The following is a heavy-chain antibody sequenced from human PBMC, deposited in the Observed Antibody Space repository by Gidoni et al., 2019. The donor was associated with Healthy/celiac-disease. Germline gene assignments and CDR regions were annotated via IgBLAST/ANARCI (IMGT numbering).Heavy chain of an antibody. Sequence: EVQLVESGGGLVQPGGSLSLSCAASGFTFSSYSMNWVRQAPGTGLEWVSYISSSSSTIYYADSVKGRVTISRDNAKNSLYLQMNSLRAEDTAVYYCARSGVADYDFWSGFYYFDYWGQGTLVTVSS. CDR1: GFTFSSYS. D-gene: IGHD3-3*01. CDR2: ISSSSSTI. CDR3: ARSGVADYDFWSGFYYFDY. J-gene: IGHJ4*02. V-gene: IGHV3-48*01.